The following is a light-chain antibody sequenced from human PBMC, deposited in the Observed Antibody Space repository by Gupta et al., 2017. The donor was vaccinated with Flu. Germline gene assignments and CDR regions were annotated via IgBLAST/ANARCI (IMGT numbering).Light chain of an antibody. CDR2: TAT. Sequence: MTQSPSSLSASVGDRVTITCRASQNIKYLSWYQQKPGEAPKLVIHTATILRSGVPSRFSGSGSGTDFTLTISSLQPEDFATYYGQQRHGAFGQGTKVEIK. V-gene: IGKV1-39*01. J-gene: IGKJ1*01. CDR3: QQRHGA. CDR1: QNIKY.